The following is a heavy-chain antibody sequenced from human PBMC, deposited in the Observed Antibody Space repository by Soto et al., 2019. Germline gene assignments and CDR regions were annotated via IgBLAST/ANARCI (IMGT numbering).Heavy chain of an antibody. V-gene: IGHV4-59*01. CDR3: ARVGPGSSTSCHYYMDV. Sequence: PSETLSLTCTVSGGSISSYYWSWIRQPPGKGLEWIGYIYYSGSTNYNPSLKSRVTISVDTSKNQFSLKLSSVTAADTAVYYCARVGPGSSTSCHYYMDVWGKGTTVTVSS. CDR2: IYYSGST. D-gene: IGHD2-2*01. J-gene: IGHJ6*03. CDR1: GGSISSYY.